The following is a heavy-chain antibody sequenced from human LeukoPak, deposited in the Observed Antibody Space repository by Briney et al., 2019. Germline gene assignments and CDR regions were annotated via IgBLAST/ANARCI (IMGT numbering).Heavy chain of an antibody. D-gene: IGHD4-11*01. Sequence: PSETLSLTCADYGGPFSGFFWSWIRQPPGKGLEWIGEINHSGTTNYNPSLKSRVAISIDTSKNQFSLKLTSVTAADTAVYYCARLTTSRWIDYWGQGTLVTVSS. CDR1: GGPFSGFF. CDR2: INHSGTT. J-gene: IGHJ4*02. CDR3: ARLTTSRWIDY. V-gene: IGHV4-34*01.